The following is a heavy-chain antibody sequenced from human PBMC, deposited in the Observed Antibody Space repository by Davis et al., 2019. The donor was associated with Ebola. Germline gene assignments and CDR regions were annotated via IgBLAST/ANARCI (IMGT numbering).Heavy chain of an antibody. D-gene: IGHD2-15*01. Sequence: SETLSLTCNVSGGSISSSSYYWGWIRQPPGKGLEWIGSIYYIGSTYYNPSLKSRVTISVDPSKNQFSLNLSSVTAADTAVYYCARHIGVVVAATVGWFDPWGQGTLVTVSS. CDR3: ARHIGVVVAATVGWFDP. CDR1: GGSISSSSYY. J-gene: IGHJ5*02. V-gene: IGHV4-39*01. CDR2: IYYIGST.